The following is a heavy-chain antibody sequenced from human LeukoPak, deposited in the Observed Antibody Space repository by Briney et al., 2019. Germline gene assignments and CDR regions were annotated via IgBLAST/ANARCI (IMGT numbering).Heavy chain of an antibody. V-gene: IGHV4-34*01. Sequence: PSETLSLTCTVSGGSISGYYWSWIRQPPGKGLEWIGEINHSGSTNYNPSLKSRVTISVDTSKNQFSLKLSSVTAADTAVYYCASIIVGARGAGNDAFVIWGQGTMVTVSS. D-gene: IGHD1-26*01. J-gene: IGHJ3*02. CDR3: ASIIVGARGAGNDAFVI. CDR2: INHSGST. CDR1: GGSISGYY.